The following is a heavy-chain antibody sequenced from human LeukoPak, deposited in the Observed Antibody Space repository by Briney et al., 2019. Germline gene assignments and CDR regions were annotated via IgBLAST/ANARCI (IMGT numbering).Heavy chain of an antibody. CDR1: GFTFSSSW. V-gene: IGHV3-7*01. CDR2: IKPDGSEE. J-gene: IGHJ4*02. CDR3: ARDTVGVTDY. Sequence: GGSLRLSCAASGFTFSSSWMSWVRQAPGKGLEWVTNIKPDGSEEYYVDSVKGRFTISRDNAKNSLYLQMNSLRAEDTALYYCARDTVGVTDYWGQGTLVTVSS. D-gene: IGHD1-26*01.